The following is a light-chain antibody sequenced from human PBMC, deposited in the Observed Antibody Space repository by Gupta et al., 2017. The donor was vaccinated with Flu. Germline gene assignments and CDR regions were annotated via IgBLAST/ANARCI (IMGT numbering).Light chain of an antibody. CDR2: AAS. CDR1: QDIRSH. J-gene: IGKJ5*01. V-gene: IGKV1-16*02. Sequence: DIQMTQSPSSLSASVGDRVTITCRANQDIRSHLAWFQQKPGKAPKSLIYAASNLQSGVPSKFSGSGSGTDFTPSISSLQPEDFATYYCLQDSSYPITFGQGTRLEIK. CDR3: LQDSSYPIT.